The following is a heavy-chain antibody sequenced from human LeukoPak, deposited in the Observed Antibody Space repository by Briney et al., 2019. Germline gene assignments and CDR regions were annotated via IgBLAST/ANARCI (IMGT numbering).Heavy chain of an antibody. CDR3: ARHMYSSGWYYFDY. J-gene: IGHJ4*02. CDR1: GGSISSSSYY. Sequence: SETLSLTCTVSGGSISSSSYYWGWIRQPPGKGLEWIGSIYYSGSTYYNPSLKSRATISVDTSKNQFSLKLSSVTAADTAVYYCARHMYSSGWYYFDYWGQGTLVTVSS. CDR2: IYYSGST. D-gene: IGHD6-19*01. V-gene: IGHV4-39*01.